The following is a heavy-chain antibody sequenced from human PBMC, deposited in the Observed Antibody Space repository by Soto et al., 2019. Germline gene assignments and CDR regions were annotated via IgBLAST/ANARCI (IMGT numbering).Heavy chain of an antibody. J-gene: IGHJ6*02. CDR2: ISAYNGNT. Sequence: ASVKVSCKASGYTFTSYGISWVRQAPGQGLEWMGWISAYNGNTNYAQKLQGRVTMTTDTSTSTAYMELRSLRSDDTAVYYCARENYDFWSGYPAYYYYYGMDVWGQGTTLTVSS. CDR1: GYTFTSYG. D-gene: IGHD3-3*01. V-gene: IGHV1-18*01. CDR3: ARENYDFWSGYPAYYYYYGMDV.